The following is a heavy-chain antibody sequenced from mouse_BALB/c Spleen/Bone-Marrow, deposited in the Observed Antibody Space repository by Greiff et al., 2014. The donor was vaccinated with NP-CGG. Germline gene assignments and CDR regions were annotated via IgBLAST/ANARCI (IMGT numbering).Heavy chain of an antibody. CDR1: DYSFTSYW. CDR3: ARGRYYGWYFDV. D-gene: IGHD1-1*01. Sequence: QVQLQQSGAELVRPGASVKLSCRASDYSFTSYWVNWVKQRPGQGLEWIGMIHPSDSETRLNQKFKDKATLTVDKSSSTAYMQLSSPTSEDSAVYYCARGRYYGWYFDVWGAGTPVHVSS. CDR2: IHPSDSET. J-gene: IGHJ1*01. V-gene: IGHV1-74*01.